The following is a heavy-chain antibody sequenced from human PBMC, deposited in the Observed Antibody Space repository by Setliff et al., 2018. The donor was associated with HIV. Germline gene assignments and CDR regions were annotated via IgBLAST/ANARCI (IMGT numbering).Heavy chain of an antibody. V-gene: IGHV7-4-1*02. CDR2: INTNTGNP. D-gene: IGHD6-19*01. CDR3: ARSGTYSSVWYSFYYYYYMDV. CDR1: GYSLTSYS. Sequence: VKVSCKASGYSLTSYSINWVRQAPGQGLEWMGYINTNTGNPTYAQGFTGRFVFSLDTSVSTAYLQISSLKAEDTAVYYCARSGTYSSVWYSFYYYYYMDVWGKGTTVTVSS. J-gene: IGHJ6*03.